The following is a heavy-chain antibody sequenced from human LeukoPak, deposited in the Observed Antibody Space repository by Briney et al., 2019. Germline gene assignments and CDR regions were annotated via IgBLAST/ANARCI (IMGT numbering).Heavy chain of an antibody. V-gene: IGHV4-34*01. D-gene: IGHD3-22*01. Sequence: SETLSLTCAVYGGSFSGYYWSWIRQPPGKGLEWIGEINHSGSTNYNPSLKSRVTISVDTSKNQFSLKLSSVTAADTAVCYCARVRSSGYYFGPDYYYYYGMDVWGQGTTVTVSS. CDR1: GGSFSGYY. CDR2: INHSGST. CDR3: ARVRSSGYYFGPDYYYYYGMDV. J-gene: IGHJ6*02.